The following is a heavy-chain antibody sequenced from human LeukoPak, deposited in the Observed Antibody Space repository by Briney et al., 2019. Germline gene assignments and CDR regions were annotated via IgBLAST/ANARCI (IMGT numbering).Heavy chain of an antibody. CDR2: MNPNSGNA. V-gene: IGHV1-8*01. CDR3: ARGRYYDFWSGYYGTKTFDY. Sequence: VASVKVSCKASGYTFSSYYINWVRQATGQGLEWMGWMNPNSGNAGYAQKFQGRVTMTRDTSINTAYMELSSLRSEDTAVYYCARGRYYDFWSGYYGTKTFDYWGQGTLVTVSS. D-gene: IGHD3-3*01. J-gene: IGHJ4*02. CDR1: GYTFSSYY.